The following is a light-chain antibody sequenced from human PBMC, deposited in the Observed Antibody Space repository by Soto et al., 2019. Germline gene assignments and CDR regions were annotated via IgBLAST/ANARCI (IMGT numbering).Light chain of an antibody. CDR2: KAS. V-gene: IGKV1-5*03. J-gene: IGKJ1*01. CDR3: QQYDSYPWT. CDR1: QNINTW. Sequence: DIQMTQSPPTLSASVGDRVSITCRASQNINTWLAWYQQKPGKAPKLLIHKASSLESGVPSRFSGSGSGTEFTLTISSLQPADFASYYCQQYDSYPWTFGLGTKVESK.